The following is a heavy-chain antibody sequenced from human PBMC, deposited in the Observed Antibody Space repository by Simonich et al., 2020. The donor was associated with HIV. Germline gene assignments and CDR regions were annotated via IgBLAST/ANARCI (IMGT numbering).Heavy chain of an antibody. CDR3: ARSESRGFDV. CDR2: ISISGSVI. J-gene: IGHJ3*01. V-gene: IGHV3-48*01. CDR1: GFTFSTYS. Sequence: EYGGGLVQPGRSLRLSCAASGFTFSTYSMNWVRQAPGKGLEWVSYISISGSVIYYADSVKGRFTISRDNAKNSLYLQMNSLRAEDTAVYYCARSESRGFDVWGQGTMVTVSS.